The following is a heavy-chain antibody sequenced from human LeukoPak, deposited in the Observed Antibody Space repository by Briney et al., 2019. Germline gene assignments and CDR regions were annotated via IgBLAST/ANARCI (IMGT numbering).Heavy chain of an antibody. CDR1: GGSISSGSYY. Sequence: SETLSLTCTVSGGSISSGSYYWSWIRQPAGKGLEWIGRIYTSGSTNYNPSLNSRVTISVDTSKNQFSLKLSSVTAADTAVYYCARGQLRFLEWLSFNWFDPWGQGTLVTVSS. J-gene: IGHJ5*02. CDR2: IYTSGST. D-gene: IGHD3-3*01. CDR3: ARGQLRFLEWLSFNWFDP. V-gene: IGHV4-61*02.